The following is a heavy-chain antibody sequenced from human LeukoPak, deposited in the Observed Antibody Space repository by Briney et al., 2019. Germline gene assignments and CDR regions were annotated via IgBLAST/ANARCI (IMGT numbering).Heavy chain of an antibody. Sequence: PSVTLSLTCTASGGSISSYYWSWIRQPPGKGLEWIGYIYYSGSNNYNPSLKSRVTISVDTSKNQFSLKLSSVTAADTAVYYCARGSRGFDYWGQGTLVTVSS. CDR3: ARGSRGFDY. CDR2: IYYSGSN. CDR1: GGSISSYY. D-gene: IGHD2-2*01. J-gene: IGHJ4*02. V-gene: IGHV4-59*08.